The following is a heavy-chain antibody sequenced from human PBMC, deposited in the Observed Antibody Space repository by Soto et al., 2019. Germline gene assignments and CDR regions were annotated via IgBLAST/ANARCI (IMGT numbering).Heavy chain of an antibody. V-gene: IGHV3-21*01. CDR1: GFIFTSYS. D-gene: IGHD6-19*01. J-gene: IGHJ1*01. CDR3: ARDRSADRFVQVFQH. CDR2: ISSRSDSI. Sequence: PGGSLRLSCAVYGFIFTSYSMVWVRQAPGKWLEWVSSISSRSDSIYYADSVKDRFTISRDNAQNSLYMQMNSLTSEDTAVYYCARDRSADRFVQVFQHWGPGTLVTVSS.